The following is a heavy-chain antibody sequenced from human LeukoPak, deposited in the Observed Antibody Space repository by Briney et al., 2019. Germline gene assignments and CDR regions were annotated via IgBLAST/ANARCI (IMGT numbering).Heavy chain of an antibody. V-gene: IGHV1-2*02. J-gene: IGHJ4*02. CDR3: ARDRNFDY. CDR2: INLNSGGT. Sequence: ASVKVSCKASGYTFTGYYMHWVRQAPGQGLEWMGWINLNSGGTNYAQKFQGRVTMTRDTSISTAYMELSRLRSDDTAVYYCARDRNFDYWGQGTLVTVSS. CDR1: GYTFTGYY.